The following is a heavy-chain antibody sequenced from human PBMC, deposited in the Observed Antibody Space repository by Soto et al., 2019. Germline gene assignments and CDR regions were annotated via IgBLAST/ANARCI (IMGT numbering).Heavy chain of an antibody. J-gene: IGHJ3*02. Sequence: NPSETLSLTCTVSGGSISSYYWSWIRQPPGKGLEWIGYIYYSGSTNYNPSLKSRVTISVDTSKNQFSLKLSSVTAADTAVYYCAREGNILANAFDIWGQGTMVTVSS. V-gene: IGHV4-59*01. D-gene: IGHD3-10*01. CDR1: GGSISSYY. CDR2: IYYSGST. CDR3: AREGNILANAFDI.